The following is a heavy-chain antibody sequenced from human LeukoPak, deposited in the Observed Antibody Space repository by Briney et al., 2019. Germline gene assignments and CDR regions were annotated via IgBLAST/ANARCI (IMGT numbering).Heavy chain of an antibody. D-gene: IGHD1-26*01. CDR3: AKGDGSYLYYFDY. V-gene: IGHV3-23*01. J-gene: IGHJ4*02. CDR2: ISGSSGST. CDR1: GFTFSSYA. Sequence: GGSLRLSCAASGFTFSSYAMSWVRQAPGKGLEWVSAISGSSGSTYYADSVKGRFTISRDNSKNTLYLQMNSLRAEDTAVYYCAKGDGSYLYYFDYWGQGTLVTVSS.